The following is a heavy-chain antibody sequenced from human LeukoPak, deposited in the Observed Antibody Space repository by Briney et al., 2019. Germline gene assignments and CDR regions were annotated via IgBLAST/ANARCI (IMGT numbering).Heavy chain of an antibody. CDR2: INPSGGST. J-gene: IGHJ3*02. V-gene: IGHV1-46*01. CDR3: ARLRRYSSGYPDAFDI. D-gene: IGHD6-19*01. CDR1: GYTFTSYY. Sequence: ASVKVSCKASGYTFTSYYMHWVRQAPGQGLEWMGIINPSGGSTSYAQKFQGRVTMTRDTSTSTVYMELSSLRSDDTAVYYCARLRRYSSGYPDAFDIWGQGTMVTVSS.